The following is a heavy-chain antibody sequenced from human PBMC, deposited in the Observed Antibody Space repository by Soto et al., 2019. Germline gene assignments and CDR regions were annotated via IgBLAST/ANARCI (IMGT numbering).Heavy chain of an antibody. Sequence: SETLSLTCTVSGGSISSYYWSWIRQPPGKGLEWIGYFYYSGSTNYNPSLKSRVTISVDTSKNQFSLKLSSVTAADTAVYYCATSGGNYYDSSGYFSYAFDIWGQGTMVTVSS. CDR2: FYYSGST. CDR1: GGSISSYY. D-gene: IGHD3-22*01. CDR3: ATSGGNYYDSSGYFSYAFDI. V-gene: IGHV4-59*01. J-gene: IGHJ3*02.